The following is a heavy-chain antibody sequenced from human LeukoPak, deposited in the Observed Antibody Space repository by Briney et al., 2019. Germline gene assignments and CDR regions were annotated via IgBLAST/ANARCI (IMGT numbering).Heavy chain of an antibody. V-gene: IGHV3-48*03. Sequence: GGSLRLSCAASGFTFSSYEMNWVRQAPGKGLEWVSYISSSGSTIYYADSVKGRFTISRDNAKNSLYLQMNSPRAEDTAVYYCARGGATVTDFDYWGQGTLVTVSS. CDR1: GFTFSSYE. D-gene: IGHD4-17*01. CDR2: ISSSGSTI. J-gene: IGHJ4*02. CDR3: ARGGATVTDFDY.